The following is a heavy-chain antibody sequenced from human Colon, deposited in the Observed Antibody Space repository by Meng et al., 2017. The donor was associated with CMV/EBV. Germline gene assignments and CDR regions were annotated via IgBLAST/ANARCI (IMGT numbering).Heavy chain of an antibody. Sequence: KAYGYTFSDYYVNWMRQAPGQGLEWMGIINPSGGAAAYAPKFQGRVTVTRDTSTGTLYMELSSLRLEDTATYYCARSHTSSQRCFHPWGQGTLVTVSS. V-gene: IGHV1-46*01. D-gene: IGHD5-24*01. CDR1: GYTFSDYY. CDR2: INPSGGAA. J-gene: IGHJ5*02. CDR3: ARSHTSSQRCFHP.